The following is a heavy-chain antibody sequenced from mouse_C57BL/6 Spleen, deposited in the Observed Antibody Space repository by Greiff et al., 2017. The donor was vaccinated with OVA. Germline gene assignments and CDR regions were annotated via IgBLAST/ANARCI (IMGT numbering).Heavy chain of an antibody. Sequence: QVQLQQPGAELVMPGASVKLSCKASGYTFTSYWMNWVKQRPGQGLEWIGEIDPSDSYTNYNQKFKDKATLTADKSSSTVYMELSRLTSEDSAVYVSARHEDQGYYGSSPFAYWGQGTLVTVSA. CDR3: ARHEDQGYYGSSPFAY. D-gene: IGHD1-1*01. V-gene: IGHV1-69*01. CDR1: GYTFTSYW. CDR2: IDPSDSYT. J-gene: IGHJ3*01.